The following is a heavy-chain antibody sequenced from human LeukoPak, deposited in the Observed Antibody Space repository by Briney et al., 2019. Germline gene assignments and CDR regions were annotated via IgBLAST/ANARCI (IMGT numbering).Heavy chain of an antibody. V-gene: IGHV3-21*01. CDR3: ARDRQTANDAFDI. Sequence: GGSLRLSCAASGFTFSSYSMNWVRQAPGKGLEWVSSISTSSSYIYYADSVKGRFTISRDNAKNSLYLQMNSLSAEDTAVYYCARDRQTANDAFDIWGQGTMVTVSS. J-gene: IGHJ3*02. CDR1: GFTFSSYS. CDR2: ISTSSSYI.